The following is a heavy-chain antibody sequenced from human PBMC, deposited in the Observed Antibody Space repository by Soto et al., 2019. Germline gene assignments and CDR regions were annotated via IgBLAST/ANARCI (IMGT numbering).Heavy chain of an antibody. D-gene: IGHD2-2*01. CDR2: IRSKAYGGTT. Sequence: GGSLRLSCTASGFTFGDYAMSWFRQAPGKGLEWVGFIRSKAYGGTTEYAASVKGRFTISRDDSKSIAYLQMNSLKTEDTAVYYCTRDRRLVPAAMPALYYYYGMDAWGQGTTVTVSS. CDR1: GFTFGDYA. CDR3: TRDRRLVPAAMPALYYYYGMDA. J-gene: IGHJ6*02. V-gene: IGHV3-49*03.